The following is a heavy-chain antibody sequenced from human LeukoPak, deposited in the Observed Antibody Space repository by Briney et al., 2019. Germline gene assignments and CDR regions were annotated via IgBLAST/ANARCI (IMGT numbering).Heavy chain of an antibody. V-gene: IGHV1-2*02. D-gene: IGHD6-13*01. CDR2: INPNSGGT. Sequence: GASVKVSCKASGYTFTGYYMHWVRQVPGQGLEWMGWINPNSGGTNYAQKFQGRVTMTRDTSISTAYMELSRLRSDDTAVYYCATHSLGSSWYDYWGQGTLVTVSS. CDR3: ATHSLGSSWYDY. J-gene: IGHJ4*02. CDR1: GYTFTGYY.